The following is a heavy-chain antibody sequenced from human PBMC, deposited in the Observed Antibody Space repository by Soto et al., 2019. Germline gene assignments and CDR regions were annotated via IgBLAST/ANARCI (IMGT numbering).Heavy chain of an antibody. V-gene: IGHV3-53*01. CDR2: LYDVDGT. Sequence: DVHLVESGGGLIQPGESLRLSCAAFGLTVSGKKYVAWVRQAPGKGQEWVSALYDVDGTYYADSVKGRFTTSRDSSKTTVYLQMNGLRPDDTAVYYCASWHEREHAYDVWGQGTTVTVSS. J-gene: IGHJ3*01. CDR3: ASWHEREHAYDV. D-gene: IGHD1-1*01. CDR1: GLTVSGKKY.